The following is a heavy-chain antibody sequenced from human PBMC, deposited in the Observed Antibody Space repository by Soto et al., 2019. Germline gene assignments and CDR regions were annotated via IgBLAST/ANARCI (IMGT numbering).Heavy chain of an antibody. J-gene: IGHJ4*02. CDR2: ISYDGSNK. D-gene: IGHD1-20*01. Sequence: QVQLVESGGGVVQPGRSLRLSCAASGFTFSSYAMHWVRQAPGKGLEWVAVISYDGSNKYYADSVKGRFTISRDNSKNTLYLQMNSLRAEDTAVYYCAREFITGTAYFDYWGQGTLVTVSS. CDR1: GFTFSSYA. V-gene: IGHV3-30-3*01. CDR3: AREFITGTAYFDY.